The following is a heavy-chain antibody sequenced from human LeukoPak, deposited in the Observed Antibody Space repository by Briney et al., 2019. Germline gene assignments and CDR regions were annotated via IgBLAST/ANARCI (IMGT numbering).Heavy chain of an antibody. J-gene: IGHJ4*02. Sequence: GGSLRLSCSVSGFTFSTYVMHWVRQAPGKGLEFVSAISSNGDNTYYADSVKGRFTISRDNSKNTLYLQMSSLRADDTAVYYCVRGTGYWGQGTLVTVSS. CDR2: ISSNGDNT. CDR1: GFTFSTYV. V-gene: IGHV3-64D*06. CDR3: VRGTGY.